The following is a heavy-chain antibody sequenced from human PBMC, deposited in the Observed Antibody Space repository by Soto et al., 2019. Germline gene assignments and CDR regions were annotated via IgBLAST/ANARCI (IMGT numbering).Heavy chain of an antibody. CDR1: GDSISSSSYY. Sequence: QLQLQESGPGLVKPSETLSLTCTVSGDSISSSSYYWGWIRQPPGKGLEWIGSIHYSESTYYNPSLKSRVTISVDTSKNQFSLKVSSVTAADTAVYYCARHVSDGYRYGYTYYYYGMDVWGQGTTVTVSS. CDR2: IHYSEST. D-gene: IGHD5-18*01. J-gene: IGHJ6*02. V-gene: IGHV4-39*01. CDR3: ARHVSDGYRYGYTYYYYGMDV.